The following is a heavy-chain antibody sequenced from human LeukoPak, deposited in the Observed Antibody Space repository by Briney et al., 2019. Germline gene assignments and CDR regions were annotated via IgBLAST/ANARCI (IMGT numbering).Heavy chain of an antibody. V-gene: IGHV4-39*01. Sequence: SETLSLTCAVSGDSISSSRFHWAWIRQPPGKGLEWIGNIYYTGTPYYNPSLKSRATISIDTPKNQFSLKLTSVTATDTAVYYCAKHVNDGLDPWGQGTLVTVSS. CDR2: IYYTGTP. D-gene: IGHD5-24*01. CDR3: AKHVNDGLDP. J-gene: IGHJ5*02. CDR1: GDSISSSRFH.